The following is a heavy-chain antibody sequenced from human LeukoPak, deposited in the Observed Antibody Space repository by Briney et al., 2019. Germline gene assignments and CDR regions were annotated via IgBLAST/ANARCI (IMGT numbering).Heavy chain of an antibody. V-gene: IGHV3-53*01. CDR1: GFTVSNTY. J-gene: IGHJ4*02. CDR3: ARDNYDSSGFT. CDR2: IYSGGGT. Sequence: GGSLRLSCAASGFTVSNTYKSWVRQAPGKGLEWVSIIYSGGGTRYADSVKGRFTISRDNSRNTLYLQMNSLRAEDTALYYCARDNYDSSGFTWGQGTLVTVSS. D-gene: IGHD3-22*01.